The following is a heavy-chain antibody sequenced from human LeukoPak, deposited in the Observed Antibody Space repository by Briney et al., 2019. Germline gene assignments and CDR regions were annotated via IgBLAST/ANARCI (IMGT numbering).Heavy chain of an antibody. Sequence: PGGSLRLSCAASGFTFSTYGMTWVRQAPGKGLEWVSAISGSAATTFYADSVKGRFTISRDNSKNTLYLQMNSLRAEDTAVYYCAKDVYCSSTSCYAYGDYVAGDYWGQGTLVTVSS. CDR1: GFTFSTYG. D-gene: IGHD2-2*01. CDR2: ISGSAATT. CDR3: AKDVYCSSTSCYAYGDYVAGDY. J-gene: IGHJ4*02. V-gene: IGHV3-23*01.